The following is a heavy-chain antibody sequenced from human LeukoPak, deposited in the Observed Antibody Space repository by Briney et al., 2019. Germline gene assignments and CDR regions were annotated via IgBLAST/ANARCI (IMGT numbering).Heavy chain of an antibody. CDR1: GGSISSYY. CDR3: ARDSMGIAAAGSLDY. CDR2: IYTSGST. D-gene: IGHD6-13*01. V-gene: IGHV4-4*07. J-gene: IGHJ4*02. Sequence: SETLSLTCTVSGGSISSYYWSWIRQPARKGLERIGRIYTSGSTNYNPSLKSRVTMSVDTSKNQFSLKLSSVTAADTAVYYCARDSMGIAAAGSLDYWGQGTLVTVSS.